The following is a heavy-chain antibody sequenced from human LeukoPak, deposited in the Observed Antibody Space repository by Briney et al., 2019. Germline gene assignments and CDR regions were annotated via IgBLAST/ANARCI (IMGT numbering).Heavy chain of an antibody. CDR2: ISGTAENT. CDR1: GFIFSSYP. V-gene: IGHV3-23*01. Sequence: GGSLRLSCAASGFIFSSYPMSWVRQAPGKGLEWVPAISGTAENTYYADSVKGRFSISRGNSRNTVHLQMNSLRPEDTAVYYCANQRGGFWGQGTLVTVSS. J-gene: IGHJ4*02. CDR3: ANQRGGF. D-gene: IGHD3-10*01.